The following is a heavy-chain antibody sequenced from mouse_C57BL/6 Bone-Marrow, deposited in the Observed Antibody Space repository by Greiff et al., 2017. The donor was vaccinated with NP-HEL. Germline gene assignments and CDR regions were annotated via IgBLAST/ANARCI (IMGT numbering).Heavy chain of an antibody. CDR3: TSPWDWFAD. V-gene: IGHV1-5*01. CDR1: GYTFTSYW. D-gene: IGHD4-1*01. Sequence: EVQLQQSGTVLARPGASVKMSCKTSGYTFTSYWLHWVQQRPGQGLEWIGAIYPGMASDTSYDQKFKGKAKLTAVTSASTAYMELSSLTNEDSAVYYCTSPWDWFADWGQGTLVTVSA. CDR2: IYPGMASDT. J-gene: IGHJ3*01.